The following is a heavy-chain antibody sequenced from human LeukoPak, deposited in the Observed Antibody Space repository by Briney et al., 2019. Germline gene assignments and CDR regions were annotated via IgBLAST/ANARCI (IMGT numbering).Heavy chain of an antibody. J-gene: IGHJ4*02. CDR3: ESSGRWDHPDY. CDR1: GGSISSSSYY. CDR2: IYYSGST. V-gene: IGHV4-39*01. Sequence: SETLSLTCTVSGGSISSSSYYWGWIRQPPGKGLEWIGSIYYSGSTYYNPSLKSRVTISVDTSKNQFSLKLSSVTAADTAVYYCESSGRWDHPDYWGQGTLVTVSS. D-gene: IGHD1-26*01.